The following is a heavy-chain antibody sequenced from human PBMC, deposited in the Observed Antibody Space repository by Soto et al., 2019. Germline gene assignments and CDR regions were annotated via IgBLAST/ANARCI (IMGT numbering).Heavy chain of an antibody. J-gene: IGHJ4*02. CDR3: ARGTPITLSVARGALDY. Sequence: GASVKVSFKASGYTFTSYGISWVRQAPGQGLEWMGWISAYNGNTNYAQKLQGRLTMTTDTSTSTAYMELRSLRSDDTAVYFCARGTPITLSVARGALDYWRQGPMVTVSS. CDR2: ISAYNGNT. CDR1: GYTFTSYG. V-gene: IGHV1-18*01. D-gene: IGHD6-19*01.